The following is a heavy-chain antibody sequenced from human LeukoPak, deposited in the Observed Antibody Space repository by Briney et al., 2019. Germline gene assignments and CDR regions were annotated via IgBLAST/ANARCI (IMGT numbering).Heavy chain of an antibody. CDR2: INPNSGGT. V-gene: IGHV1-2*02. J-gene: IGHJ5*02. CDR1: GHTFTGYY. Sequence: ASVKVSCKASGHTFTGYYMHWVRQAPGQGLEWMGWINPNSGGTNYAQKFQGRVTITRDTSISTAYMGLSRLRSDDTAVYYCARGPQYQLLFMDWFDPWGQGTLVTVSS. CDR3: ARGPQYQLLFMDWFDP. D-gene: IGHD2-2*01.